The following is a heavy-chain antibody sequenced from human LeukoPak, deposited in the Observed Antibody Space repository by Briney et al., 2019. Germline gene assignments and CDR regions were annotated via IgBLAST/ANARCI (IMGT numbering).Heavy chain of an antibody. V-gene: IGHV3-21*01. CDR3: ARDRSGYSYGTLFDY. Sequence: PGGSLRLSCAASGFTFSSYSMNWVRQAPGKGLEWVSSISSSSSYIYYADSVKGRFTISRDNAKNSLYLQMNSLRAEDTAVYYCARDRSGYSYGTLFDYWGQGTLVTVSS. J-gene: IGHJ4*02. CDR1: GFTFSSYS. CDR2: ISSSSSYI. D-gene: IGHD5-18*01.